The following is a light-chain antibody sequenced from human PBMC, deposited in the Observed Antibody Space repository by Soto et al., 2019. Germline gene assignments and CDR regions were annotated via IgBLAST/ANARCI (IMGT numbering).Light chain of an antibody. CDR1: ESVSSN. CDR3: QQYYRWPLT. J-gene: IGKJ4*01. CDR2: TAS. V-gene: IGKV3-15*01. Sequence: EIVLTQSPATLSVSPGERATLSCRASESVSSNLAWYQHKPGQAPRLLIYTASTRATGVPARFSGTGSGTEFTLTISSLQSEDFAVYSCQQYYRWPLTFGGGTKV.